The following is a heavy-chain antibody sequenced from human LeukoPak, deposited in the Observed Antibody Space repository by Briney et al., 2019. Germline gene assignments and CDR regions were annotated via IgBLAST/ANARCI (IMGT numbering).Heavy chain of an antibody. D-gene: IGHD2-15*01. CDR3: ARARSLYLLPVDY. J-gene: IGHJ4*02. V-gene: IGHV3-48*03. Sequence: GGSLRLSCAASGFTFSSYEMHWVRQAPGKGLEWVSYISSSGSTIYYADSVKGRFIISKDNAKNSLYLQMNSLRAEDTALYYCARARSLYLLPVDYWGQGTLVTVSS. CDR2: ISSSGSTI. CDR1: GFTFSSYE.